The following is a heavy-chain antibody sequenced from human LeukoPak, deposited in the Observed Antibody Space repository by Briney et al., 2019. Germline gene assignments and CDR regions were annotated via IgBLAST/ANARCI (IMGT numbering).Heavy chain of an antibody. V-gene: IGHV1-2*02. J-gene: IGHJ4*02. CDR3: ARDFGIGSGPAGFDY. D-gene: IGHD2-15*01. Sequence: ASVKVSCKASGYTFSDYYLHWLRQAPGQGLEWMGWINPYSGGTNYAQKFQGRVTMTRDTSISTAYMELRSLRSDDTAVYYCARDFGIGSGPAGFDYWGQGTLVTVSS. CDR1: GYTFSDYY. CDR2: INPYSGGT.